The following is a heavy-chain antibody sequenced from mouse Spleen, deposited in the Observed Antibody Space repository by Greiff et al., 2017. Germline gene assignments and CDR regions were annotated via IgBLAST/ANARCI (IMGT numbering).Heavy chain of an antibody. CDR2: IYPGSGST. Sequence: QVQLQQPGAELVKPGASVKMSCKASGYTFTSYWITWVKQRPGQGLEWIGDIYPGSGSTNYNEKFKSKATLTVDTSSSTAYMQLSSLTSEDSAVYYCARGLDSSGYGFAYWGQGTLVTVSA. V-gene: IGHV1-55*01. D-gene: IGHD3-2*01. CDR3: ARGLDSSGYGFAY. CDR1: GYTFTSYW. J-gene: IGHJ3*01.